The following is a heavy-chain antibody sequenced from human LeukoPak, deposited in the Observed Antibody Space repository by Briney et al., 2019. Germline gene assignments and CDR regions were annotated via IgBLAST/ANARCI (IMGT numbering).Heavy chain of an antibody. D-gene: IGHD1-26*01. CDR1: GGSFSGYY. J-gene: IGHJ3*01. Sequence: SETLSLTCAVYGGSFSGYYWSWIRQPPGKGLEWIGSIYYSGSTYYNPSLKSRVTISVDTSKNQFSLKLSSVTAADTAVYYCATDSRVGAQDAFDVWGQGTMVTVSS. CDR3: ATDSRVGAQDAFDV. V-gene: IGHV4-34*01. CDR2: IYYSGST.